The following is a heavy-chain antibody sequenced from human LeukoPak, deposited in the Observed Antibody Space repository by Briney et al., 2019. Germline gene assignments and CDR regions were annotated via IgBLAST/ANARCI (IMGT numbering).Heavy chain of an antibody. CDR2: ISYDGGDK. Sequence: PGGSLRLSCAASGFSFNNYAMYWVRQAPGKGLEWVALISYDGGDKYYAESMKGRITISRDNAENTLYLQMNNLRPDDTALYFCVKEGVEYSYSYGDYWGQGTLVTVSS. D-gene: IGHD3-16*01. CDR1: GFSFNNYA. V-gene: IGHV3-30*18. CDR3: VKEGVEYSYSYGDY. J-gene: IGHJ4*02.